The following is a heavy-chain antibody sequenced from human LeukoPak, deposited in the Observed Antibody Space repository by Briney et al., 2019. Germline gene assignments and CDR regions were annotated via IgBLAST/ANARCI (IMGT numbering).Heavy chain of an antibody. CDR1: GGSFSTYY. CDR2: INHSGST. V-gene: IGHV4-34*01. Sequence: SSETLSLTCAVYGGSFSTYYWSWVRQPPGKGLEWIGEINHSGSTNYNPSLKSRVTISVGTSKNQFSLKLSSVTAADTAVYYCARGRYYSGSGSYYNNGFDYWGQGTLVTVSS. J-gene: IGHJ4*02. CDR3: ARGRYYSGSGSYYNNGFDY. D-gene: IGHD3-10*01.